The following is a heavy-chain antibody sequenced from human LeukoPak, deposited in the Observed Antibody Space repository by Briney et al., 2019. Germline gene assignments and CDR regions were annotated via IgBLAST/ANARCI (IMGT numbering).Heavy chain of an antibody. J-gene: IGHJ4*02. Sequence: GGSLRLSCAASGFTFSSYSMNWVRQAPGKGLEWVSSISSSSSYIYYADSVKGRFTISRDNAKNSLYLQMNSLRAEGTAVYYCARDAYAYDYVWGSYRYTPYYFDYWGQGTLVTVSS. D-gene: IGHD3-16*02. CDR3: ARDAYAYDYVWGSYRYTPYYFDY. CDR1: GFTFSSYS. V-gene: IGHV3-21*01. CDR2: ISSSSSYI.